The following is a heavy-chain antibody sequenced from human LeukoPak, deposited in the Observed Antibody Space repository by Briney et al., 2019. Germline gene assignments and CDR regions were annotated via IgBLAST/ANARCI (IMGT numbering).Heavy chain of an antibody. CDR1: GGSFSGYY. Sequence: SETLSLTCAVYGGSFSGYYWSWIRQPPGKGLEWIGEINHSGSTNYNPSLKSRVTISVDTSKNQFSLKLSSVTAADTAVYYCAIQYYYDSSGYTYNWFDPWGQGTLVTVSS. D-gene: IGHD3-22*01. CDR2: INHSGST. V-gene: IGHV4-34*01. CDR3: AIQYYYDSSGYTYNWFDP. J-gene: IGHJ5*02.